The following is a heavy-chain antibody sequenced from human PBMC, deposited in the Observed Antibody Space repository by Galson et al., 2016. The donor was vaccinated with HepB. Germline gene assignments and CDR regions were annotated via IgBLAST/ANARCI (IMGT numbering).Heavy chain of an antibody. V-gene: IGHV3-11*04. D-gene: IGHD6-13*01. Sequence: SLRLSCAASGFTFSDYYMSWVRQPPGKGLEYIAYIGSSRTITYYADSVKGRFTISRDNAKNSLYLQMNSLRAEDTAVYYCARDAYSSSFVYWFDPWGQGTLVTVSS. CDR3: ARDAYSSSFVYWFDP. J-gene: IGHJ5*02. CDR2: IGSSRTIT. CDR1: GFTFSDYY.